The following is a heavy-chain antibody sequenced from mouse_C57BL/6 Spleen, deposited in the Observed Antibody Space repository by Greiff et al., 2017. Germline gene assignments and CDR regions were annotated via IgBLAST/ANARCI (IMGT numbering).Heavy chain of an antibody. V-gene: IGHV1-64*01. CDR3: AREFITTPLYYFDD. CDR1: GYTFTSYW. D-gene: IGHD1-1*01. Sequence: QVQLQQPGAELVKPGASVKLSCKASGYTFTSYWMHWVKQRPGQGLEWIGMIHPNSGSTNDNEKFKSKATLTVDKSSSTAYMQLSSLTSEDSAVYYCAREFITTPLYYFDDWGQGTTLTVSS. J-gene: IGHJ2*01. CDR2: IHPNSGST.